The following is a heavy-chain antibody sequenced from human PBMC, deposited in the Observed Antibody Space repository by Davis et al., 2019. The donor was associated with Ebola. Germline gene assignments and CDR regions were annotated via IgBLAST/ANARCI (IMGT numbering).Heavy chain of an antibody. CDR1: GFTFSSYG. V-gene: IGHV3-33*01. D-gene: IGHD3-3*01. J-gene: IGHJ4*02. Sequence: GESLKISCAASGFTFSSYGMHWVRQAPGKGLEWVAVLWYDGRNKYYADSVKGRFTISRDNSKNTLYLQMNSLRAEDTAVYYCARSHLKWEWLPMGPFWGQGTLVTVSS. CDR3: ARSHLKWEWLPMGPF. CDR2: LWYDGRNK.